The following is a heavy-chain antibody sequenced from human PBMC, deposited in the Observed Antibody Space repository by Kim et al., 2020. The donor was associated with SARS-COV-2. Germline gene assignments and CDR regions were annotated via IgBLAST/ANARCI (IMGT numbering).Heavy chain of an antibody. D-gene: IGHD5-18*01. CDR2: MNPNRGNT. V-gene: IGHV1-8*01. J-gene: IGHJ4*02. CDR3: ARRKGSYGISADY. CDR1: GYTFTSYD. Sequence: ASVKVSCKASGYTFTSYDINWVRQATGQGLEWMGWMNPNRGNTGYAQKFQGRVTMTRNTSISTAYMELSSLRSEDTAVYYCARRKGSYGISADYWGQGTLVTVSS.